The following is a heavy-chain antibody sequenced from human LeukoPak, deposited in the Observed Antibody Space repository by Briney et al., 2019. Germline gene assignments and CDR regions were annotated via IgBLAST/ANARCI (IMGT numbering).Heavy chain of an antibody. V-gene: IGHV3-21*01. D-gene: IGHD2-15*01. Sequence: GGSLRLSCAASGFTFNTYSMNWVRQAPGKGLEWVAAVSSASSLIKYAESVKGRFTISRDNTKNSVFLHMTGLGAEDTGVYYCARERRRISALDYWGQGTLVTVSS. J-gene: IGHJ4*02. CDR3: ARERRRISALDY. CDR2: VSSASSLI. CDR1: GFTFNTYS.